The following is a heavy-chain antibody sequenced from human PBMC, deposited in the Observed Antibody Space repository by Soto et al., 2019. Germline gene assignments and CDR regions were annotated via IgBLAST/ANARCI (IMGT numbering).Heavy chain of an antibody. D-gene: IGHD3-16*01. CDR1: GGSISSSSYY. V-gene: IGHV4-39*01. CDR3: ARQDRHGGSFDY. J-gene: IGHJ4*02. Sequence: PSETLSLTCTVSGGSISSSSYYWGWIRQPPGKGLEWIGSIYYSGSTYYNPSLKSRVTISVDTSKNQFSLKLSSVTAADAAVYYCARQDRHGGSFDYWGQGTLVTVSS. CDR2: IYYSGST.